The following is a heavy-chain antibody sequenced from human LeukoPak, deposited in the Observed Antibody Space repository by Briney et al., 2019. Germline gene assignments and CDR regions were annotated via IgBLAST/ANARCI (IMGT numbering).Heavy chain of an antibody. CDR1: GVSISSYY. CDR3: AREHSSSSGRRAFDF. Sequence: SETLSHTCTVSGVSISSYYWNWIRQPPGKGLEWIGYIYYSGSTNYNPSPKSRVTTLVDTSKNQFSLRLSSVTAADTAVYYCAREHSSSSGRRAFDFWGQGTMVTVSS. D-gene: IGHD6-6*01. V-gene: IGHV4-59*08. J-gene: IGHJ3*01. CDR2: IYYSGST.